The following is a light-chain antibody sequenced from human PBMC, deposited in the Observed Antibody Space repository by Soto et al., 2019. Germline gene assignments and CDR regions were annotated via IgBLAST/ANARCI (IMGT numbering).Light chain of an antibody. CDR2: AAS. Sequence: DIPMTQSPSSLSASVGDRVTITCRASQSINTYLNWYQQKPGKAPKLLIYAASGLQSGVPSRFSGSGSGADFTLTITSLQPEDFATYFCQQTYSAPTFGQGTRLEI. CDR1: QSINTY. CDR3: QQTYSAPT. J-gene: IGKJ5*01. V-gene: IGKV1-39*01.